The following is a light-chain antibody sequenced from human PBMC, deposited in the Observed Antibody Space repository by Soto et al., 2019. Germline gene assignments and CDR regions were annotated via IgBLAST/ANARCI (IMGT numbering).Light chain of an antibody. CDR2: DAS. CDR1: QGGCSSF. CDR3: QQCGSSPVT. V-gene: IGKV3-20*01. J-gene: IGKJ2*01. Sequence: EIVLTQSPGTLSLSPGERATLSFKARQGGCSSFLTWHQQKPGQAPRLLIYDASNRAADIPDRFSGSGSGADFTLTISRLEPEDFAVYYCQQCGSSPVTFGQGTKLEIK.